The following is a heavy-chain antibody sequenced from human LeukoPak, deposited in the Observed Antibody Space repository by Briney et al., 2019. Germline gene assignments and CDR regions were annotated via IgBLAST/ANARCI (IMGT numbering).Heavy chain of an antibody. V-gene: IGHV1-8*01. CDR1: GYTFTSYD. Sequence: ASVTVSCKASGYTFTSYDINWVRQAPGHGLEWMGCMNPNSGNTGYEQKYQGRVTMTRNTSISTAYMELSSLRSEDRAVYYCARSPRGAAYFDYWGQGTLLTVSS. D-gene: IGHD6-25*01. J-gene: IGHJ4*02. CDR3: ARSPRGAAYFDY. CDR2: MNPNSGNT.